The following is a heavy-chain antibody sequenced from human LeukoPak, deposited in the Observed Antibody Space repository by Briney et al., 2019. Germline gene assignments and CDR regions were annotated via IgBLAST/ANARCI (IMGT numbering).Heavy chain of an antibody. Sequence: GGSLRLSCAASGFTFSSYEMNWVRQAPGKGLEWVSYISSSGSTIYYADSVKGRFTISRDNAKNSLYLQMDSLRAEDTAVYYCAELGITRIGGVWGKGTTVTISS. CDR2: ISSSGSTI. V-gene: IGHV3-48*03. D-gene: IGHD3-10*02. J-gene: IGHJ6*04. CDR3: AELGITRIGGV. CDR1: GFTFSSYE.